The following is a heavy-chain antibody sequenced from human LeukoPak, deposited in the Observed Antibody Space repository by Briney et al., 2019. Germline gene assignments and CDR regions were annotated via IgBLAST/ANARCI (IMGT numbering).Heavy chain of an antibody. Sequence: PSETLFLTCTVSGGSISSYYWSWIRQPPGKGLEWIGYIYYSGSTSYNPSLMSRVTISIDTSKNQFSLKLNSVTAADTAVYYCARAAQDTALAADYWGQGTLVTVSS. J-gene: IGHJ4*02. D-gene: IGHD5-18*01. V-gene: IGHV4-59*01. CDR1: GGSISSYY. CDR3: ARAAQDTALAADY. CDR2: IYYSGST.